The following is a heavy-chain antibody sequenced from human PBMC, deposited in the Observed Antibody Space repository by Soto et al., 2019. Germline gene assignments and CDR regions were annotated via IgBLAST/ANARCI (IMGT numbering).Heavy chain of an antibody. CDR1: GGSVGSGSYY. CDR2: IYYSGST. Sequence: SETLSLTCTVSGGSVGSGSYYWSWIRQPPGKGLEWIGYIYYSGSTNYNPSLKSRVTIAVDTSKNQFSLKLSSLTAADTAVYYCARDMIVLVPPVMGGMDIWGQGTTVTVSS. CDR3: ARDMIVLVPPVMGGMDI. J-gene: IGHJ6*02. V-gene: IGHV4-61*01. D-gene: IGHD2-2*01.